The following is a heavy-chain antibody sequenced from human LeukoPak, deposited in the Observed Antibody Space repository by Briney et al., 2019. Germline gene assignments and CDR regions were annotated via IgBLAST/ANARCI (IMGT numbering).Heavy chain of an antibody. V-gene: IGHV1-24*01. CDR3: ATRDCSSTSCYLYGYYYYGMDV. J-gene: IGHJ6*02. Sequence: ASVKVSCKVSGYTLTELSMHWVRQAPGKGLEWMGGFDPEDGETIYAQKFQGRVTMTEDTSTDTAYMELSSLRSEDTAVYYCATRDCSSTSCYLYGYYYYGMDVWGQGTTATVSS. CDR1: GYTLTELS. D-gene: IGHD2-2*01. CDR2: FDPEDGET.